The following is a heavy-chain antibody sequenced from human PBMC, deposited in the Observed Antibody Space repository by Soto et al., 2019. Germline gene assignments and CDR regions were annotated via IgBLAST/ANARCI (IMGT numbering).Heavy chain of an antibody. CDR2: ISAYNGNT. CDR3: ARGRRGYDFWSGHYDDAFDI. J-gene: IGHJ3*02. CDR1: GYTFTSYG. D-gene: IGHD3-3*01. Sequence: QVQLVQSGAEVKKPGASVKVSCKASGYTFTSYGISWVRQAPGQGLEWMGWISAYNGNTNYAQKLQGRVTMTTDTSTSTAYMELRSLRSDDTAVYYCARGRRGYDFWSGHYDDAFDIWGQGTMVTVSS. V-gene: IGHV1-18*01.